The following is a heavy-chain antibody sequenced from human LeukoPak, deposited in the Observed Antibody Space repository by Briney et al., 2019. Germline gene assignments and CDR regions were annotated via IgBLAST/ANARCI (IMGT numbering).Heavy chain of an antibody. CDR1: GYTFTGYY. CDR3: ARDIALYYYYYMDV. V-gene: IGHV1-2*02. Sequence: ASVKVSCKASGYTFTGYYMHWVRQAPGQGLEWMGWINPNSGGTNYAQKFQGRVTMTRDTSISTAYMELSRLRSDDTAVYYCARDIALYYYYYMDVWGKGTTVTVSS. J-gene: IGHJ6*03. CDR2: INPNSGGT. D-gene: IGHD6-13*01.